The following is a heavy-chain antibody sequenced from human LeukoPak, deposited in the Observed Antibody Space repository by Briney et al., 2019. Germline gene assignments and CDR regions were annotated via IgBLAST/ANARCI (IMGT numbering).Heavy chain of an antibody. Sequence: PGGSLRLSCVASGFTFSNYWMHWVRQAPGKGLVWVSRINSDGRTITYGDSVKSRFTISRDNAKNTLYLQMNSLRAEDTAVYFCARVTVSSSEVIFDYWGQGSLVTVSS. CDR1: GFTFSNYW. CDR3: ARVTVSSSEVIFDY. J-gene: IGHJ4*02. D-gene: IGHD1-20*01. CDR2: INSDGRTI. V-gene: IGHV3-74*01.